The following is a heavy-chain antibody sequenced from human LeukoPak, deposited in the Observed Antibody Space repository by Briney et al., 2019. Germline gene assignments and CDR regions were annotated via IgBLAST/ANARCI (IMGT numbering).Heavy chain of an antibody. D-gene: IGHD4-23*01. J-gene: IGHJ4*02. CDR2: IYYSGST. CDR3: AREGRDYGGPFDY. Sequence: PSETLSLTCTVSGGSISSYYWSWIRQPPGKGLEWIGYIYYSGSTNYNPSLKSRVTISVDTSKNQFSLKLSSVTAADTAVYYCAREGRDYGGPFDYWGQGTLVTVSS. CDR1: GGSISSYY. V-gene: IGHV4-59*01.